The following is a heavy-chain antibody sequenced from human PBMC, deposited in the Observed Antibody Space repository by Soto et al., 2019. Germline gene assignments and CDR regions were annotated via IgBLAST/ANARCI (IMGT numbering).Heavy chain of an antibody. Sequence: WWSLRLSCKASGFTFSTYSMNWVRQAPGRGLEWVSSISSSTTHILYADSVKGRFTISRDNGKNSLYLQMNSLRAEDTAVYYCARDLQMATIRGGDYWGQGTQVTVSS. CDR1: GFTFSTYS. D-gene: IGHD5-12*01. V-gene: IGHV3-21*06. J-gene: IGHJ4*02. CDR2: ISSSTTHI. CDR3: ARDLQMATIRGGDY.